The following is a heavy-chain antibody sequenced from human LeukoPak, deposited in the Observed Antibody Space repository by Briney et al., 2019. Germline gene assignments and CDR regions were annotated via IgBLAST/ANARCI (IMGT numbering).Heavy chain of an antibody. Sequence: PSQTLSLTCTVSGGSISSGGYYWSWIRQHPRKGLEWIGYIYYSGSTYYNPSLKSRVTISVDTSKNQFSLKLSSVTAADTAVYYCAREDSSGSRVYSLDYWGQGTLVTVSS. V-gene: IGHV4-31*03. CDR3: AREDSSGSRVYSLDY. CDR2: IYYSGST. D-gene: IGHD3-22*01. J-gene: IGHJ4*02. CDR1: GGSISSGGYY.